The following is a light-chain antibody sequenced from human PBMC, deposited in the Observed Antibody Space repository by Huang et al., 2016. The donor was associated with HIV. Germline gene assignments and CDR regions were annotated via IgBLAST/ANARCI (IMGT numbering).Light chain of an antibody. CDR1: QTIITY. Sequence: DIQMTQSPSSLSASVGDRVTITCRASQTIITYLNWYQQKPGKAPKLLIYGASSLHSGVPSRFSGSGSGIDFTLTISSLQPDDFATYYCQQSFNTPPYTFGQGTKLEIK. V-gene: IGKV1-39*01. J-gene: IGKJ2*01. CDR3: QQSFNTPPYT. CDR2: GAS.